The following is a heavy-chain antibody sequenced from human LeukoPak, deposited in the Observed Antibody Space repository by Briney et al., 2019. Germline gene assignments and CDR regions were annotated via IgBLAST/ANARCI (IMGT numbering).Heavy chain of an antibody. CDR3: ARQHDSYYYFFIDV. J-gene: IGHJ6*03. V-gene: IGHV4-38-2*01. CDR1: GYSISNGYY. CDR2: LYHSDSA. Sequence: PSETLSLTCAVSGYSISNGYYWVWIRQPPGRGLEWIGRLYHSDSAYYNTSLRSRVSMSVDTSKNQFYLTLSFVPAADTAVYYCARQHDSYYYFFIDVWGSGTTVTVSS.